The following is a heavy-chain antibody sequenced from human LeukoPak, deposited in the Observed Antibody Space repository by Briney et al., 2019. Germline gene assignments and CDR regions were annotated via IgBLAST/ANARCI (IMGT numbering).Heavy chain of an antibody. J-gene: IGHJ4*02. CDR1: GYTFTSYG. CDR2: ISAYNGNT. CDR3: ARDLLSWGIAVAGTDY. V-gene: IGHV1-18*01. Sequence: ASVKVSCKASGYTFTSYGISWVRQAPGQGLEGMGWISAYNGNTNYAQKLQGRVTMTTDTSTSTAYMELRSLRSDDTAVYYCARDLLSWGIAVAGTDYWGQGTLVTVSS. D-gene: IGHD6-19*01.